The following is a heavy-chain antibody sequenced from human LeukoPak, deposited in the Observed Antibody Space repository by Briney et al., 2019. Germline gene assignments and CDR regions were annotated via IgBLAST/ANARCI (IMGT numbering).Heavy chain of an antibody. V-gene: IGHV3-30*02. D-gene: IGHD2-15*01. CDR2: IRYDGSNK. CDR3: AKNGDRGAYCSGGSCYPYYYYYIDV. Sequence: PGGSLRLSCAASGFTFSSYGMHWVRQAPGKGLEWAAFIRYDGSNKYYADSVKGRFTISRDNSKNTLYLQMNSLRAEDTAIYYCAKNGDRGAYCSGGSCYPYYYYYIDVWGKGTTVTISS. CDR1: GFTFSSYG. J-gene: IGHJ6*03.